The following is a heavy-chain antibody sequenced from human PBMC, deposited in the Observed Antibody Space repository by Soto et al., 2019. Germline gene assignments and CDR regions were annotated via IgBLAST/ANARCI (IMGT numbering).Heavy chain of an antibody. J-gene: IGHJ4*02. D-gene: IGHD2-15*01. CDR1: GLTFGAYT. CDR3: TRVSRDCSIGSCYPLN. CDR2: IRGEDYGGTT. V-gene: IGHV3-49*03. Sequence: GGSLRLSCSTSGLTFGAYTMTWFRQAPGKGLEWVAFIRGEDYGGTTEYAASVKDRFTVSRDNSKGVANLEMNNLKSDDTAVYYFTRVSRDCSIGSCYPLNWGQVTLVTVCS.